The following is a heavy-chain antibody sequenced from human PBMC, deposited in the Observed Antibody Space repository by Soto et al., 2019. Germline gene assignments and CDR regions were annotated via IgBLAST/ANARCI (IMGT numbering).Heavy chain of an antibody. CDR2: INPKSGVT. CDR3: GRDRTNYDSSAYLGFWPFAP. CDR1: GYTFTSYG. Sequence: AXVKVSCKASGYTFTSYGISWVRQAPGQGLEWMGWINPKSGVTNYAQKFQGRVTMTRDTSISTAYVNLSRLRSDDTAIYFCGRDRTNYDSSAYLGFWPFAPWGQGTXVTVSS. D-gene: IGHD3-22*01. V-gene: IGHV1-2*02. J-gene: IGHJ5*02.